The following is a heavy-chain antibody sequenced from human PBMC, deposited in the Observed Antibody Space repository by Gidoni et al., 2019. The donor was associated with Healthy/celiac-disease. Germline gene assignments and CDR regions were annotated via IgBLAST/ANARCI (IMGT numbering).Heavy chain of an antibody. Sequence: QVQLVQSGAEVKKPGASVKVSCRASGYTFTISGISWVRQAPGQGLEWMGWISAYNGNTNYAQKLQGRVTMTTDTSTSTAYMELRSLRSDDTAVYYCARVVVPAATPKRSGWFDPWGQGTLVTVSS. V-gene: IGHV1-18*01. D-gene: IGHD2-2*01. CDR2: ISAYNGNT. CDR1: GYTFTISG. CDR3: ARVVVPAATPKRSGWFDP. J-gene: IGHJ5*02.